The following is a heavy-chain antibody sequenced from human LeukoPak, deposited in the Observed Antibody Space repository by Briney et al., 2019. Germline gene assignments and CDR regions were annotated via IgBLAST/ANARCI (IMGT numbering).Heavy chain of an antibody. CDR1: GGSISSYY. D-gene: IGHD4-23*01. CDR3: ARGDYGGHDY. CDR2: IYYSGST. V-gene: IGHV4-59*01. Sequence: SETLSLTCSVSGGSISSYYWSWIRQPPGKGLEWIGYIYYSGSTNYNPSLKSRVTISVDTSKNQFSLKLSSVTAADTAVYYCARGDYGGHDYWGQGTLVTVSS. J-gene: IGHJ4*02.